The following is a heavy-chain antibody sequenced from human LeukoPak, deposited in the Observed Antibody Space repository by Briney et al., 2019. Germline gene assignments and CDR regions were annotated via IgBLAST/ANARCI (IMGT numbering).Heavy chain of an antibody. CDR2: ISGSGVST. Sequence: GGSLRLSCAASGFTFSSYAMSWVRRAPGKGLEWVSTISGSGVSTFYADSVKGRFTISRDDSKNTRYLQMNSLSAEDTAVYYCANHHNWGSQYYFDYWGQGTLVTVSS. J-gene: IGHJ4*02. CDR1: GFTFSSYA. D-gene: IGHD7-27*01. V-gene: IGHV3-23*01. CDR3: ANHHNWGSQYYFDY.